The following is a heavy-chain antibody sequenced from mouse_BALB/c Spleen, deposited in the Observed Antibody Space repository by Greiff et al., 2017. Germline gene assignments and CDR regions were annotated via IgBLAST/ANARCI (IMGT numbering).Heavy chain of an antibody. CDR2: ILPGSGST. D-gene: IGHD1-1*01. J-gene: IGHJ4*01. CDR3: ARGGLRGGYAMDY. Sequence: QVQLQQSGAELMKPGASVKISCKATGYTFSSYWIEWVKQRPGHGLEWIGEILPGSGSTNYNEKFKGKATFTADTSSNTAYMQLSSLTSEDSAVYYCARGGLRGGYAMDYWGQGTSVTVSS. CDR1: GYTFSSYW. V-gene: IGHV1-9*01.